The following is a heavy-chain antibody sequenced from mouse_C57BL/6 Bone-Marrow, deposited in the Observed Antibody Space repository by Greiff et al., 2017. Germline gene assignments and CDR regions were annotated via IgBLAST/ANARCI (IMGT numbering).Heavy chain of an antibody. Sequence: DVQLQESGPELVKPGASVKISCKASGYTFTDYYMNWVKQSHGKSLEWIGDINPNNGGTSYNQKFKGKATLTVDKSSSTDYMELRSLTSEDSAVYYCARMGIGDDWGQGTTLTVSS. V-gene: IGHV1-26*01. J-gene: IGHJ2*01. CDR1: GYTFTDYY. CDR2: INPNNGGT. CDR3: ARMGIGDD.